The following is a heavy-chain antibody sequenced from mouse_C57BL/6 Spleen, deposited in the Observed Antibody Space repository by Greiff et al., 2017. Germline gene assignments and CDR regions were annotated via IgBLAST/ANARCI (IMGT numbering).Heavy chain of an antibody. D-gene: IGHD3-2*02. Sequence: QVQLQQSGPGLVQPSQSLSITCTVSGFSLTSYGVHWVRQSPGKGLEWLGVIWSGGSTDYNAAFISRLSISKDNSKSQVFFKMNSLQADDTAIYYCARNRSAAQAWFAYWGQGTLVTVSA. V-gene: IGHV2-2*01. CDR2: IWSGGST. J-gene: IGHJ3*01. CDR1: GFSLTSYG. CDR3: ARNRSAAQAWFAY.